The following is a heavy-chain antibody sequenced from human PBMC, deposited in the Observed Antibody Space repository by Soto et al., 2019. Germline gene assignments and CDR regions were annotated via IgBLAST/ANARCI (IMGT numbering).Heavy chain of an antibody. Sequence: QVQLVQSGAEVKKPGSSVKVSCKASGGTFSSYAISWVRQAPGQGLEWMGGIIPIFGTANYARKFQGRVTITADESRSTAYMELSSLRSEDTAVYYCAREAGDYYGSGSYGYWGQGTLVTVSS. J-gene: IGHJ4*02. CDR1: GGTFSSYA. CDR2: IIPIFGTA. V-gene: IGHV1-69*01. D-gene: IGHD3-10*01. CDR3: AREAGDYYGSGSYGY.